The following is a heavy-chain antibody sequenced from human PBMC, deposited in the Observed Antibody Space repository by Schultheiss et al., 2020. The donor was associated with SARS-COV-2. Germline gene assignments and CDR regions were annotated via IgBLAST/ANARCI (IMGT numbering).Heavy chain of an antibody. J-gene: IGHJ4*02. CDR3: ARGDSSATFDY. CDR1: GYSISSGYY. Sequence: SETLSLTCAVSGYSISSGYYWGWIRQPPGKGLEWIGSIYHSGSTYYNPSLKSRVTISVDTSKNQFSLKLSSVTAADTAVYYCARGDSSATFDYWGQGTLVTVSS. D-gene: IGHD6-19*01. V-gene: IGHV4-38-2*01. CDR2: IYHSGST.